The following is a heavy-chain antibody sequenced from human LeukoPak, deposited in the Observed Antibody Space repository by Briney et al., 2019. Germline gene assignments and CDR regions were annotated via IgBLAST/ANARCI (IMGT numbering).Heavy chain of an antibody. J-gene: IGHJ4*02. CDR1: GFTFSSYA. Sequence: GGSLRLSCAASGFTFSSYAMSWVRQAPGKGLEGVSAIRGSGGSTYYAASVKGRFTISRDNSKNTMYLQMNSLRAEDTAVYYCAKVVLVVYAGYFDYWGQGTLVTVSS. D-gene: IGHD2-8*02. V-gene: IGHV3-23*01. CDR2: IRGSGGST. CDR3: AKVVLVVYAGYFDY.